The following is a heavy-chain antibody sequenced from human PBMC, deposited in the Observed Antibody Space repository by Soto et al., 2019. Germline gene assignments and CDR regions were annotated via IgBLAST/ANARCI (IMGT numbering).Heavy chain of an antibody. J-gene: IGHJ6*02. V-gene: IGHV4-31*03. D-gene: IGHD3-9*01. CDR1: GGSISTTGYF. CDR3: AIFRLDYGMDV. Sequence: QVQLQESGPGLVKPSQTLSLTCTVSGGSISTTGYFWSWIRQHPGKGLEWIGYIYYSGSTSYNPSLKSRVTISVDTSKNQFSLNLSSVTAADTAVYYCAIFRLDYGMDVWGQGTTVTVSS. CDR2: IYYSGST.